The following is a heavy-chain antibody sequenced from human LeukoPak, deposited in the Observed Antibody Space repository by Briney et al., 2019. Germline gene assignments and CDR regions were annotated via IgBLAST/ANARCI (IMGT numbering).Heavy chain of an antibody. CDR3: VRDYQQFHSGY. J-gene: IGHJ4*02. CDR2: IHPGGSX. V-gene: IGHV3-53*01. D-gene: IGHD2-2*01. Sequence: PGGSLRLSCAASGVFVSSSXXXXXXXXXXXXXEWVSVIHPGGSXXXXDSXKGRFTXXXDNSKNTLYLQMNSLRAEDTAVYYCVRDYQQFHSGYWGQGTLVTVSS. CDR1: GVFVSSSX.